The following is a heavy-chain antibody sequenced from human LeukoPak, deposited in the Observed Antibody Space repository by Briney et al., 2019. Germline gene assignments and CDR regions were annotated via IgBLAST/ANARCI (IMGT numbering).Heavy chain of an antibody. V-gene: IGHV1-69*05. J-gene: IGHJ4*02. D-gene: IGHD6-13*01. CDR1: GGTFSSYA. CDR3: ARAVAAAGTDFDY. Sequence: SVKVSCKASGGTFSSYAISWVRQAPGQGLEWMGGIIPIFGTANYAQKFQGRVTITTDGSTSTAYMELSSLRSEDTAVYYCARAVAAAGTDFDYWGQGTLVTVCS. CDR2: IIPIFGTA.